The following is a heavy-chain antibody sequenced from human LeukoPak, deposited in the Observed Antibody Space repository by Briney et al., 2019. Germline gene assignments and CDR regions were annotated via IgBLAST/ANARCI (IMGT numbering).Heavy chain of an antibody. J-gene: IGHJ4*02. CDR3: ARETMVRGVILFDY. CDR1: GYTFTGYY. Sequence: ASVKVSCKASGYTFTGYYMHWVRQAPGQGLEWMGWINPNSGGTNYAQKLQGRVTMTRDTSISTAYMELSRLRSDDTAVYYCARETMVRGVILFDYWGQGTLVTVSS. D-gene: IGHD3-10*01. CDR2: INPNSGGT. V-gene: IGHV1-2*02.